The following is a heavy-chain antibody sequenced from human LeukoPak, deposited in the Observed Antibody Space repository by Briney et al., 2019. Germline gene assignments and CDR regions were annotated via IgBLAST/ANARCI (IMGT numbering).Heavy chain of an antibody. CDR3: ARPLMYYYGSETYYWFDR. V-gene: IGHV3-48*03. D-gene: IGHD3-10*01. Sequence: PGGSLRLSCAASGFTFSSYEMNWVRQAPGKGLEWVSYISSSGSTIYYADSVKGRFTISRDNAKNSLYLQMNRLRAEDTAMYYCARPLMYYYGSETYYWFDRWGQGTLVTVSS. CDR1: GFTFSSYE. J-gene: IGHJ5*02. CDR2: ISSSGSTI.